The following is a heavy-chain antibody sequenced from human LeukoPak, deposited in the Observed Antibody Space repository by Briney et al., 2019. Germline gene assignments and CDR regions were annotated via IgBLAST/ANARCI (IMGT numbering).Heavy chain of an antibody. CDR3: ARNSSYSGSFTPRAGFDY. V-gene: IGHV4-39*01. D-gene: IGHD1-26*01. CDR2: IYNSASP. Sequence: SEPLSLTCTVSGGSFSSSTYYWPWIRQSPGKGLEWIASIYNSASPSYNPSLKSRVTISVDTSKNQFSLKLSSVTAADTAVYYCARNSSYSGSFTPRAGFDYWGQGTLVTVSS. J-gene: IGHJ4*02. CDR1: GGSFSSSTYY.